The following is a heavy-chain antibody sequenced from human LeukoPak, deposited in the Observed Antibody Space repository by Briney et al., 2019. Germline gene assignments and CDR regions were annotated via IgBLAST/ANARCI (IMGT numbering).Heavy chain of an antibody. Sequence: ASVKVSCKASGYTFTSYGISWVRQAPGQGLEWMGWISAYNGNTNYAQKLHGRVTMTTDTSTSTAYMELRSLRSDDTAVYYCARDTLLWFGEQPDYWGQGTLVTVSS. J-gene: IGHJ4*02. CDR3: ARDTLLWFGEQPDY. CDR1: GYTFTSYG. CDR2: ISAYNGNT. V-gene: IGHV1-18*04. D-gene: IGHD3-10*01.